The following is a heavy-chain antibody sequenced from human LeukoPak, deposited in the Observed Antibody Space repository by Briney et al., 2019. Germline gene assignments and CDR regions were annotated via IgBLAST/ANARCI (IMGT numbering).Heavy chain of an antibody. V-gene: IGHV3-21*01. Sequence: AGGSLRLSCAASGFTFSSYSMNWVRQAPGKGLEWASSISSSSSYIHSADSVRGRFTISRDNVKNSLFLQMNSLRAEDTAVYYCARDEWGDAFDIWGQGTMVTVFS. CDR1: GFTFSSYS. CDR3: ARDEWGDAFDI. D-gene: IGHD1-26*01. CDR2: ISSSSSYI. J-gene: IGHJ3*02.